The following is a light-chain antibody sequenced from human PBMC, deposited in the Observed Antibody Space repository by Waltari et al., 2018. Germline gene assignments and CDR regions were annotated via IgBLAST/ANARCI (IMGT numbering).Light chain of an antibody. CDR2: KAS. Sequence: DIQMTQSPSSLSASVGDRVTITCRASENVNNYLNWYQQKPGKAPKLLIYKASTLQSGVPSRFSGSGSGTDYTFTMSSLQSEDVATYYCQHGYGTPLTFGGGTKVEIK. CDR3: QHGYGTPLT. CDR1: ENVNNY. V-gene: IGKV1-39*01. J-gene: IGKJ4*01.